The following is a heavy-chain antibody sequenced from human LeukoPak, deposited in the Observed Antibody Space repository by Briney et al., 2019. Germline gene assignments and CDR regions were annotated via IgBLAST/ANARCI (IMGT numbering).Heavy chain of an antibody. CDR2: ISGSGGST. D-gene: IGHD6-13*01. V-gene: IGHV3-23*01. CDR1: GFTFSSYA. J-gene: IGHJ5*02. CDR3: ARDAAAGMDWFDP. Sequence: PGGSLRLSCAASGFTFSSYAMSWVRQAPGKGLEWVSAISGSGGSTYYADSVKGRFTISRDNAKNSLYLQMNSLRAEDTAVYYCARDAAAGMDWFDPWGQGTLVTVSS.